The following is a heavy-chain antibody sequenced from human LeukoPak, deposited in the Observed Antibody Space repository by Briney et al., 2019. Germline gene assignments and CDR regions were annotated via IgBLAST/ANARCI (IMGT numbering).Heavy chain of an antibody. J-gene: IGHJ3*02. D-gene: IGHD3-22*01. CDR2: IYYSVST. V-gene: IGHV4-39*07. CDR1: GGSITSSSYY. CDR3: ARDLGGDYASNGHAFDI. Sequence: SETLSLTCTVSGGSITSSSYYWGWTRQPPGKGLEWIGSIYYSVSTYYTSSRKSRVTMSVDTCKNQSSLKPSSVTAADTAVYYCARDLGGDYASNGHAFDIWGQGTMVTVSS.